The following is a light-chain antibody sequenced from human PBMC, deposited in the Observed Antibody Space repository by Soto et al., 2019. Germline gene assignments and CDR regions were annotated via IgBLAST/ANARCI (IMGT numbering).Light chain of an antibody. J-gene: IGLJ1*01. Sequence: QSVLTQPRSVSGSPGQSVTISCTGTSSDVGVYNYVSWYQQHPGKAPKLMIYDVTKRPSGVPDRFSGSKSANTASLTISGLQAEDGADYYCCSYAGSYTFVFGTGTKVTVL. V-gene: IGLV2-11*01. CDR1: SSDVGVYNY. CDR2: DVT. CDR3: CSYAGSYTFV.